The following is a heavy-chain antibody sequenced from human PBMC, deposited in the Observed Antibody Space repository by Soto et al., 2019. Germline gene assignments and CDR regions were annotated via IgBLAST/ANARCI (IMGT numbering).Heavy chain of an antibody. D-gene: IGHD3-16*01. Sequence: QVQLVQSGAEVKKPGSSVKVSCKASGGTFSSYAISWVRQAPGQGLGWMGGIIPIFGTADYAQKFQGRVAITADASTRQAYMELRSLRPEDQAVYYYASAWGPSYYYGMDVWGQGTTVTVSS. CDR2: IIPIFGTA. CDR1: GGTFSSYA. V-gene: IGHV1-69*12. CDR3: ASAWGPSYYYGMDV. J-gene: IGHJ6*02.